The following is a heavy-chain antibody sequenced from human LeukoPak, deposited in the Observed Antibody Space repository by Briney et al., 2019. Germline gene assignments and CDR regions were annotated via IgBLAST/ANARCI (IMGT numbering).Heavy chain of an antibody. Sequence: SETLSLTCTVSGGSISSYYWSWIRQPPGKGLEWIGYIYYSGSTNYNPSLKSRVTISVDTSKNQISLKLSSVTAADTAVYYCAREEGITESTCFDYWGQGTLVTVSS. CDR1: GGSISSYY. CDR3: AREEGITESTCFDY. J-gene: IGHJ4*02. D-gene: IGHD1-7*01. CDR2: IYYSGST. V-gene: IGHV4-59*12.